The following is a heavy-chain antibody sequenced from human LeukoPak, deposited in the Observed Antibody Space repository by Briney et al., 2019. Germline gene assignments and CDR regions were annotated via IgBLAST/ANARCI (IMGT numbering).Heavy chain of an antibody. CDR3: ARDLDYDFWSGFHHNWFDP. J-gene: IGHJ5*02. CDR1: GFTFSSYS. Sequence: PGGSLRLSCAASGFTFSSYSMNWVRQAPGKGLEWVSSISSSSSYIYYAYSVKGRFTISRDNAKNSLYLQMNSLRAEDTAVYYCARDLDYDFWSGFHHNWFDPWGQGTLVTVSS. CDR2: ISSSSSYI. D-gene: IGHD3-3*01. V-gene: IGHV3-21*01.